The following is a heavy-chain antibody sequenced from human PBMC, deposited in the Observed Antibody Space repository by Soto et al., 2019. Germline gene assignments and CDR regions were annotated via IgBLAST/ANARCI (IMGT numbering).Heavy chain of an antibody. CDR1: GGTFSSYA. CDR3: ANNPLGAPGAFDI. CDR2: IIPIFGTA. D-gene: IGHD3-16*01. Sequence: ASVKVSCKASGGTFSSYAISWVRQAPGQGLEWMGGIIPIFGTANYAQKFQGRVTITADESTSTAYMELSSLRSEDTAVYYCANNPLGAPGAFDIWGQGTMVTVSS. J-gene: IGHJ3*02. V-gene: IGHV1-69*13.